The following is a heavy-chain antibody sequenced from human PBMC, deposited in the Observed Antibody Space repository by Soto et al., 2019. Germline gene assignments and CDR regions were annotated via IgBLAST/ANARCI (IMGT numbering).Heavy chain of an antibody. V-gene: IGHV1-18*01. J-gene: IGHJ5*02. Sequence: ASVKVSCKASGYTFTSYGISWVRQAPGQGLEWMGWISAYNGNTNYAQKLQGRVTMTIDTSTSTAYMELRSLRSDDTAVYYCARGVPDHYYDSSGYYVASFDPWGQGTLVTVSS. CDR2: ISAYNGNT. CDR1: GYTFTSYG. D-gene: IGHD3-22*01. CDR3: ARGVPDHYYDSSGYYVASFDP.